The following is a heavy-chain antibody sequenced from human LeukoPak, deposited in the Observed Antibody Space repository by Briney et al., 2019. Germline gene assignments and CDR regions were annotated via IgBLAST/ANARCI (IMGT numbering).Heavy chain of an antibody. J-gene: IGHJ4*02. CDR3: ARAMYSSGWLDY. D-gene: IGHD6-19*01. CDR1: GFTFSSYA. Sequence: GRSLRLSCAASGFTFSSYAMHWVRQAPGKGLEWVAVISYDGSNKYYADSVKGRFTISRDNTKNTLYLQMNSLRAEDTAVYYCARAMYSSGWLDYWGQGTLVTVSS. CDR2: ISYDGSNK. V-gene: IGHV3-30*01.